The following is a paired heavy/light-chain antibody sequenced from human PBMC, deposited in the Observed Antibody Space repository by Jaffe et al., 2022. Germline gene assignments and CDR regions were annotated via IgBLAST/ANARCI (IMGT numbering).Light chain of an antibody. J-gene: IGLJ1*01. V-gene: IGLV1-40*01. CDR3: QSYDNSLSGYV. CDR2: GNT. CDR1: SSNIGADYD. Sequence: QSVLTQPPSVSGAPGQRVTLSCTGSSSNIGADYDVHWYQQLPGAAPKLLIYGNTYRPSGVPDRFSGSKSGTSASLAITGLQAEDEADYYCQSYDNSLSGYVFGTGTKVTVL.
Heavy chain of an antibody. V-gene: IGHV3-49*04. CDR2: IRSKAYGGTT. CDR1: GFTFGDYL. D-gene: IGHD6-19*01. CDR3: ARGLYSSGWPRGFEY. Sequence: EVQLVESGGDLVQPGRSLRLSCTASGFTFGDYLMSWVRQAPGKGLEWVGFIRSKAYGGTTEYAASVKGRFTISRDDSKSIAYLQMNSLKTEDTAVYFCARGLYSSGWPRGFEYWGQGTLVTVSS. J-gene: IGHJ4*02.